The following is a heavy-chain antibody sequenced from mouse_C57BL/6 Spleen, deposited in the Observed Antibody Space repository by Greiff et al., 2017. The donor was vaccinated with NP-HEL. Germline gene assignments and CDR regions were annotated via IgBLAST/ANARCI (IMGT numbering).Heavy chain of an antibody. Sequence: EVKLVESGGGLVKPGGSLKLSCAASGFTFSDYGMHWVRQAPEKGLEWVAYISSGSSTIYYADTVKGRFTISRDNAKNTLFLQMTSLRSEDTAMYYCARDAYYSNPYAMDYWGQGTSVTVSS. V-gene: IGHV5-17*01. CDR1: GFTFSDYG. CDR3: ARDAYYSNPYAMDY. J-gene: IGHJ4*01. CDR2: ISSGSSTI. D-gene: IGHD2-5*01.